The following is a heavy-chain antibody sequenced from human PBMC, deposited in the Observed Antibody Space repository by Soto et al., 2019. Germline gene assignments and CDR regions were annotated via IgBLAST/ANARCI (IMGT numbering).Heavy chain of an antibody. D-gene: IGHD2-21*01. CDR3: AREELNCGGDCFAF. J-gene: IGHJ4*02. V-gene: IGHV3-48*03. CDR2: IGPSGTSI. Sequence: EVQLVESGGGLVQPGRSQRLSCAASGFTFSSYEFNWVRQAPGKGLEWISYIGPSGTSIYYADSVKGRFTVSRDNAKNALYLQMNSLRAEDTAIYYCAREELNCGGDCFAFWGQGALVTVSS. CDR1: GFTFSSYE.